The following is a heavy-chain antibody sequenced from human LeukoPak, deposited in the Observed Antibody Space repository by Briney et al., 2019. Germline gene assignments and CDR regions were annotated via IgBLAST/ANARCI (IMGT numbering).Heavy chain of an antibody. V-gene: IGHV4-61*02. J-gene: IGHJ5*02. D-gene: IGHD2-2*01. CDR2: IYTSGST. Sequence: SQTLSLTCTVSGGSISSGSYYWSWIRQPAGKGLEWIGRIYTSGSTNYNPSLKSRVTISVDTSKNQFSLKLSSVTAADTAVYYCAREEVSYCSSTSCSATAIPNWFDPWGQGTLVTVSS. CDR1: GGSISSGSYY. CDR3: AREEVSYCSSTSCSATAIPNWFDP.